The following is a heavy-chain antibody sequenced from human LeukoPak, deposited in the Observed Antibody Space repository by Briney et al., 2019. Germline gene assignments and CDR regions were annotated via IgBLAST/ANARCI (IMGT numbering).Heavy chain of an antibody. CDR2: ISGSGGST. D-gene: IGHD1-26*01. V-gene: IGHV3-23*01. CDR1: GFTFSSYA. J-gene: IGHJ4*02. Sequence: GGSLRLSCAASGFTFSSYAMSWVRQAPGKGLEWVSAISGSGGSTYYADSVKGRFTISRDNSKNTLYLQMNSLRAEDTAVYYCAKDLESSGVGAANYWGQGTLVTVSS. CDR3: AKDLESSGVGAANY.